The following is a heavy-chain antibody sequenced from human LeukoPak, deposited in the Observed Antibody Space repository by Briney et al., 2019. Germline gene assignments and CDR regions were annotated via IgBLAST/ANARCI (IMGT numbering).Heavy chain of an antibody. CDR2: IYYSGST. CDR1: GGSISSGDYY. D-gene: IGHD3-10*01. V-gene: IGHV4-30-4*08. CDR3: ASITMVRGVYY. Sequence: SQTLSLSCTVSGGSISSGDYYWSWIRQPPGKGLEWIGYIYYSGSTYYNPSLKSRVTISVDTSKNQFSLKLSSVTAADTAVYYCASITMVRGVYYWGQGTLVTVSS. J-gene: IGHJ4*02.